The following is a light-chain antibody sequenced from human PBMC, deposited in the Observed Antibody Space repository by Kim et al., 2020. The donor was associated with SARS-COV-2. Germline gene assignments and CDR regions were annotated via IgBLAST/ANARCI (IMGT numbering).Light chain of an antibody. CDR3: QSYDSSNQWV. CDR1: VGGIASNY. J-gene: IGLJ3*02. Sequence: RTVTIPRPDGVGGIASNYVQWDQQRPGRSPTTVIYEDKQRPSRVPDRSSGSIDGSSNSPSPPNSELKTEDEADYYCQSYDSSNQWVCGGGTQQTVL. V-gene: IGLV6-57*01. CDR2: EDK.